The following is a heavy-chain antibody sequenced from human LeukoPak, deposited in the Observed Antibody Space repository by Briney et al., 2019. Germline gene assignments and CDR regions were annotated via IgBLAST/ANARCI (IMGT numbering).Heavy chain of an antibody. D-gene: IGHD3-22*01. CDR3: ARETPRSYDSSGYYRRGRRYYFDY. CDR1: GGSISSYY. Sequence: SETLSLTCTVSGGSISSYYWSWIWQPAGKGLEWIGRIYTSGSTNYNPSLKSRVTISVDTSKNQFSLKLSSVTAADTAVYYCARETPRSYDSSGYYRRGRRYYFDYWGQGTLVTVSS. V-gene: IGHV4-4*07. CDR2: IYTSGST. J-gene: IGHJ4*02.